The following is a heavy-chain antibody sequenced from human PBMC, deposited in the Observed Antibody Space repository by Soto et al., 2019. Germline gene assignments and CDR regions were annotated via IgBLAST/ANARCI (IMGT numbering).Heavy chain of an antibody. CDR1: GGSVSSGSYY. CDR3: ARDRGGYSYGWLRY. D-gene: IGHD5-18*01. J-gene: IGHJ4*02. Sequence: SETLSLTCTVSGGSVSSGSYYWSWIRQPPGKGLEWIGYIYYSGSTNYNPSLKSRVTISVDTSKNQFSLKLISVTAADTAVYYCARDRGGYSYGWLRYWGQGTLVTVSS. V-gene: IGHV4-61*01. CDR2: IYYSGST.